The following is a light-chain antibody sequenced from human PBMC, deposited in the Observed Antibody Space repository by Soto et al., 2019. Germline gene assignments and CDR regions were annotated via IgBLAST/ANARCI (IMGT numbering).Light chain of an antibody. J-gene: IGLJ2*01. Sequence: QAVVTQPPSVSGAPGQRVTISCTGSSSNIGAGYDVHWYQRLPGTAPKLLIYDDSNRPSGVPDRFSGSKSDTSASLVITGLQAEDEADYYCQSFDSSLSGVVFGGGTKVTVL. CDR3: QSFDSSLSGVV. V-gene: IGLV1-40*01. CDR1: SSNIGAGYD. CDR2: DDS.